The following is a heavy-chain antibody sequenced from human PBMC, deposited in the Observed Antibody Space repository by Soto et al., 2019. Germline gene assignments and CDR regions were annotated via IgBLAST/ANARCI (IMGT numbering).Heavy chain of an antibody. D-gene: IGHD2-15*01. J-gene: IGHJ6*03. Sequence: QVQLQQWGAGLLKPSETLSLTCAVYGGSFSGYYWSWIRQPPGKGLEWIGEINHSGSTNYNPSLKRRVTISVDTAKNKFSLKLSSVTAADTAVYYCARGRPEDIVVVVAATTHYYYYMDVWGKGTTVTVSS. CDR2: INHSGST. CDR3: ARGRPEDIVVVVAATTHYYYYMDV. CDR1: GGSFSGYY. V-gene: IGHV4-34*01.